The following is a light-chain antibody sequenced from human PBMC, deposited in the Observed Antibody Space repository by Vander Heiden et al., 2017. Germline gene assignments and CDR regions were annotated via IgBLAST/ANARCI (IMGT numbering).Light chain of an antibody. J-gene: IGKJ1*01. CDR2: WAS. CDR1: QTVLYRSNSRNF. Sequence: DIVMTQSPDSLAVSLVERAAINCRSSQTVLYRSNSRNFLAWYQQKPGQPPKVLIYWASTLESGVPDRFSGSGSGTDFTLTINSLQAEDVAVYYCHQYYSTPQTFGQGTKVEIK. V-gene: IGKV4-1*01. CDR3: HQYYSTPQT.